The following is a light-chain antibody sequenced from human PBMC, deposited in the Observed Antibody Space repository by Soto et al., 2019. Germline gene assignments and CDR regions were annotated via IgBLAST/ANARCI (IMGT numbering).Light chain of an antibody. J-gene: IGLJ1*01. V-gene: IGLV1-44*01. CDR1: SSNIGTNT. CDR2: SYN. CDR3: AAWDDSLNGYV. Sequence: SVLTQPPSASGTPGQRVTISCSGSSSNIGTNTVNWYQHLPRTAPKLLIFSYNQRPSGVPDRFSGSKSGASASLAISGLQPEDEADYYCAAWDDSLNGYVFGTRTKVTVL.